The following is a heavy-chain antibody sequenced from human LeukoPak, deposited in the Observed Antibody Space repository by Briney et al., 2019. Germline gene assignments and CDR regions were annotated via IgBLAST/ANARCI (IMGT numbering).Heavy chain of an antibody. CDR2: IYYSGST. D-gene: IGHD3-22*01. CDR1: GGSISSSSYY. Sequence: PSETLSLNCTVSGGSISSSSYYWGWIRQPPGKGLEWIGSIYYSGSTYYNPSLKSRVTISVDTSKNQFSLKLSSVTAADTAVYYCARSYYYDSSGYYSCLGYWGQGTLVTVSS. J-gene: IGHJ4*02. V-gene: IGHV4-39*01. CDR3: ARSYYYDSSGYYSCLGY.